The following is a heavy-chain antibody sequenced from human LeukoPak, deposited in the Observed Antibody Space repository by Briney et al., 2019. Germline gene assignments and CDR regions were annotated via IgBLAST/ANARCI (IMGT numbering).Heavy chain of an antibody. V-gene: IGHV3-30*18. D-gene: IGHD6-19*01. CDR3: AKDYLVGLAVAGPFDY. CDR1: GFTFSSYG. Sequence: GGSLRLSCAASGFTFSSYGMHWVRQAPGKGLEWVAVISYDGSNKYYADSVKGRFTISRENSKNTPYLQMNSLRAEDTAVYYCAKDYLVGLAVAGPFDYWGQGTLVTVSS. CDR2: ISYDGSNK. J-gene: IGHJ4*02.